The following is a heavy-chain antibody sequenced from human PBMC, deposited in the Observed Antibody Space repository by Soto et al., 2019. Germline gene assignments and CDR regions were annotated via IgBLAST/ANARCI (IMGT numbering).Heavy chain of an antibody. CDR1: FTFSMYS. CDR3: TREQGGSYDSWFDP. D-gene: IGHD1-26*01. CDR2: ISSGGDYI. Sequence: EVQVVESGGGLVQPGGSLRLSCSFTFSMYSMNWVRQAPGKGLEWVASISSGGDYIKYADSVKGRFTISRDNAKNSVSLQMNSLRVDDTAIYFCTREQGGSYDSWFDPWGQGTLVTVYS. V-gene: IGHV3-21*01. J-gene: IGHJ5*02.